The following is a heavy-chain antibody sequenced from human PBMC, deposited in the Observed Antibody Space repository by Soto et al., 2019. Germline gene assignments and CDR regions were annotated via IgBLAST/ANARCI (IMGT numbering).Heavy chain of an antibody. Sequence: QVQLVESGGGLVKTGGSLRIVCEASGFTFSDYYMSWVRQAPGKGLEWVSYISSSGNIIYYADSVKGRFTISRDNAKNSVYLQMNSLRAEYTALYFCAKMSSEHYYDPVFSWGQGTLVTVSS. CDR1: GFTFSDYY. CDR2: ISSSGNII. CDR3: AKMSSEHYYDPVFS. D-gene: IGHD3-22*01. J-gene: IGHJ4*02. V-gene: IGHV3-11*01.